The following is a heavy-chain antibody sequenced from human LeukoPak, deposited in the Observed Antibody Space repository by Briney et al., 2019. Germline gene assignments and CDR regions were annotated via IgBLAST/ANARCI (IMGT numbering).Heavy chain of an antibody. J-gene: IGHJ3*01. V-gene: IGHV4-61*02. CDR2: IYSSGST. CDR3: ARVHHDSDF. Sequence: SETLSLTCTVSGGSISSGSYCGSWIRQPAGKGLEWIGRIYSSGSTNYNPSLKSRVTISVDTSKNQFSLKLSSVTAADTAVYYCARVHHDSDFWGQGTMVTVSS. CDR1: GGSISSGSYC. D-gene: IGHD3-22*01.